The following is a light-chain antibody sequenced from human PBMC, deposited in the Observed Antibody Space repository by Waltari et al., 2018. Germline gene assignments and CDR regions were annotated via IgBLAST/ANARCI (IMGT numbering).Light chain of an antibody. Sequence: EIVLTQSPGTLSLSSGEGSPLSCRTRQSVSRTLAWYQQKPGQAPKLLIYGSSIRATGTPDRSTGSGSAEDCSLTISRLEAEDFAIYCCQHYVRLPATFGQGTKVEIK. CDR2: GSS. J-gene: IGKJ1*01. CDR1: QSVSRT. CDR3: QHYVRLPAT. V-gene: IGKV3-20*01.